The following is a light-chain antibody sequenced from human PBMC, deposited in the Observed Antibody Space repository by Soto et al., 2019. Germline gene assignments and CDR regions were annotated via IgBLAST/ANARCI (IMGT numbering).Light chain of an antibody. J-gene: IGKJ1*01. CDR3: HQAYSSPRT. CDR2: GAS. CDR1: QDISNY. Sequence: DIQMTQSPSSLSASVGDRVTITRQASQDISNYLNWYQQKPGKAPKLLIYGASGLQSGVPSRFSGSGSGTDFTLTISSLQPEDFASYYCHQAYSSPRTFGQGTKVDIK. V-gene: IGKV1-39*01.